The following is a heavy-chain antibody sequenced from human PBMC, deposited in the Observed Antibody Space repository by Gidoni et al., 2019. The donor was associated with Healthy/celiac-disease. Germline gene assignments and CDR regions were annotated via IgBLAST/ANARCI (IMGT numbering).Heavy chain of an antibody. J-gene: IGHJ5*02. D-gene: IGHD5-12*01. Sequence: EVQLLESGGGLVQPGGSLRLSCSASGFTFSSYAMSWVRQAPGKGLEWVSAISGSGGSTYYADSVKGRFTISRDNSKNTLYLQMNSLRAEDTAVYYCANYHSGYDSNWFDPWGQGTLVTVSS. V-gene: IGHV3-23*01. CDR3: ANYHSGYDSNWFDP. CDR2: ISGSGGST. CDR1: GFTFSSYA.